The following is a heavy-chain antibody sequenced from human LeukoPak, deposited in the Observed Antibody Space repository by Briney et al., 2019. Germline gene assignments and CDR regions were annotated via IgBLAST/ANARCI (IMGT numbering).Heavy chain of an antibody. D-gene: IGHD5-12*01. CDR1: GYTFTGYY. Sequence: GASVSVSCKASGYTFTGYYMHWVRQAPGQGLEWMGWINPNSGGTNYAQKFQGRVTMTRDTSISTAYMELSRLRSDDTAVYYRARDLGNLRLSDYWGQGTLVTVSS. CDR3: ARDLGNLRLSDY. V-gene: IGHV1-2*02. J-gene: IGHJ4*02. CDR2: INPNSGGT.